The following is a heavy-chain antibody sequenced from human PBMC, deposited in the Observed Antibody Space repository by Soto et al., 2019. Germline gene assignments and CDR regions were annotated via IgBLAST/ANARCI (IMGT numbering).Heavy chain of an antibody. CDR1: GYTLTELS. J-gene: IGHJ6*02. CDR3: ATNTRGWSSMDV. CDR2: FDPEDGET. D-gene: IGHD6-19*01. V-gene: IGHV1-24*01. Sequence: ASVKVSCKVSGYTLTELSMHWVRQAPGKGLEWMGGFDPEDGETIYAQKFQGRVTMTEDTSTDTAYMELSSLRSEDTAVYYCATNTRGWSSMDVWGQGTTVTVSS.